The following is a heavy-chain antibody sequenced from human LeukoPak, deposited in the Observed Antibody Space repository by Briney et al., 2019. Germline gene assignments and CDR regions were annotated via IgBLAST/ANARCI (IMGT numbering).Heavy chain of an antibody. CDR1: GFTFSNSA. CDR3: AKDSYSSSPNWFDP. V-gene: IGHV3-23*01. CDR2: ISGSGGST. Sequence: GGSLRLSCAASGFTFSNSAMNWVRQAPGKGLEWVSGISGSGGSTYYADSVKGRFTISRDNSKDTLYLQMNSLRVKDTAVYYCAKDSYSSSPNWFDPWGQGTLVTVSS. J-gene: IGHJ5*02. D-gene: IGHD6-13*01.